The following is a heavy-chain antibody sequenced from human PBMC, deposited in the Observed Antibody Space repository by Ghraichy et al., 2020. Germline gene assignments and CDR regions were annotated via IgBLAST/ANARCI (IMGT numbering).Heavy chain of an antibody. J-gene: IGHJ4*02. CDR2: IWYDGSNK. V-gene: IGHV3-33*01. CDR3: ARGGYCSGGSCQLGGVCYY. Sequence: GGSLRLSCAASGFTFSSYGMHWVRQAPGKGLEWVAVIWYDGSNKYYADSVKGRFTITRDNSKNTLYLQMNSVRAEDTAVYYWARGGYCSGGSCQLGGVCYYWGQGTLVTVSS. D-gene: IGHD2-15*01. CDR1: GFTFSSYG.